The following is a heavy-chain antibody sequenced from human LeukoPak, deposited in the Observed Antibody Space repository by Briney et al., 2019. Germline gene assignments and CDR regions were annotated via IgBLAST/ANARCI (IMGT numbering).Heavy chain of an antibody. CDR2: IKSKTDGGTT. V-gene: IGHV3-15*01. CDR3: TTVPGIAVAGTTGYFDY. J-gene: IGHJ4*02. CDR1: GFTFSNAW. D-gene: IGHD6-19*01. Sequence: GGSLILSCAASGFTFSNAWMSWVRQAPGKGLEWVGRIKSKTDGGTTDYAAPVKGRFTISRDDPKNTLYLQMNSLKTEDTAVYYCTTVPGIAVAGTTGYFDYWGQGTLVTVSS.